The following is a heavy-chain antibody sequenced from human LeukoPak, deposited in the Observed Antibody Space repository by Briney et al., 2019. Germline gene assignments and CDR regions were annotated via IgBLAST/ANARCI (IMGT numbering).Heavy chain of an antibody. D-gene: IGHD2-15*01. V-gene: IGHV4-39*07. CDR1: GGSISSSSYY. Sequence: TSSETLSLTCTVSGGSISSSSYYWGWLRQPPGKGLEWFGSIYYSGSTYYNPSLKSRVTISVDTSKNQFSLKLSSVTAADTAVYYCARDLAGVVNYYYYMGVWGKGTTVTVSS. CDR2: IYYSGST. J-gene: IGHJ6*03. CDR3: ARDLAGVVNYYYYMGV.